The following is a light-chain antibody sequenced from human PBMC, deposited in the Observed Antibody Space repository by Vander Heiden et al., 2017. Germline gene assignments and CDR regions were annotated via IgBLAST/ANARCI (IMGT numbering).Light chain of an antibody. Sequence: QSALTQPASVSGSPGQSLTISCTGASSDVDTYKYVSWYQQHPGKAPKLMIYEVSNRPSGVSNRFSGSKSGSTASLTISGLQAEDEADYYCSSYTSSSTLVIFGGGTKLTVL. J-gene: IGLJ2*01. CDR2: EVS. CDR3: SSYTSSSTLVI. V-gene: IGLV2-14*01. CDR1: SSDVDTYKY.